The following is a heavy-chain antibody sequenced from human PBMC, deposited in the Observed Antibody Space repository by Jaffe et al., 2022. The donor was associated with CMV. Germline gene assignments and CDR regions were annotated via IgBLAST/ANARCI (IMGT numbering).Heavy chain of an antibody. D-gene: IGHD3-10*01. CDR2: ISSSSSYI. V-gene: IGHV3-21*01. CDR1: GFTFSSYS. Sequence: EVQLVESGGGLVKPGGSLRLSCAASGFTFSSYSMNWVRQAPGKGLEWVSSISSSSSYIYYADSVKGRFTISRDNAKNSLYLQMNSLRAEDTAVYYCAKGKRFGELLYYDYWGQGTLVTVSS. J-gene: IGHJ4*02. CDR3: AKGKRFGELLYYDY.